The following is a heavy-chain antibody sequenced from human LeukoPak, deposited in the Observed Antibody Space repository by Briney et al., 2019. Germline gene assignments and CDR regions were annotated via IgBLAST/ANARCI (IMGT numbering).Heavy chain of an antibody. Sequence: SGGSLLLSCAASGFTFSSYTMNWVRRAPGKGLEWVSSMSSSSSYIYYAVSVKGRFTISRDNAKNSLYLQMNSLRAEDAAVYYCARDAYYDGSGSYYFDGWGQGTLVTVSS. CDR3: ARDAYYDGSGSYYFDG. J-gene: IGHJ4*02. CDR2: MSSSSSYI. CDR1: GFTFSSYT. V-gene: IGHV3-21*01. D-gene: IGHD3-10*01.